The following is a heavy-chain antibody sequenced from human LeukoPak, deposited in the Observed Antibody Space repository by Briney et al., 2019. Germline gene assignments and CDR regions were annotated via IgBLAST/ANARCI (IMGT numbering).Heavy chain of an antibody. CDR1: GGSLGGYY. J-gene: IGHJ3*02. CDR3: ARLNGDGFDI. D-gene: IGHD2-8*01. CDR2: IYSSGST. Sequence: PSETLSLTCTVSGGSLGGYYWYWIRQPAGKGLEWIGRIYSSGSTNYAPSLKSRVTMPIDTSKKHLSLKLNTVTAADTAVYYCARLNGDGFDIWGQGTKVTVSS. V-gene: IGHV4-4*07.